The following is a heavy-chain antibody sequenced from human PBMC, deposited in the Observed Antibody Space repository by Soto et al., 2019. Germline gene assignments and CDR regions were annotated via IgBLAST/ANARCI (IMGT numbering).Heavy chain of an antibody. V-gene: IGHV4-30-4*01. D-gene: IGHD4-4*01. CDR1: GGSISSVDYY. CDR2: IYYSGST. CDR3: ARVSTTVRPYYFDY. Sequence: QVQLQESGPGLVKPSQTLSLTCTVSGGSISSVDYYWSGIRQPPRKGLQWIGYIYYSGSTYYNPSLHSRVTISVDTSNNQSSLKLSSVTAAYPAVYYCARVSTTVRPYYFDYRGQGTLVTVSS. J-gene: IGHJ4*02.